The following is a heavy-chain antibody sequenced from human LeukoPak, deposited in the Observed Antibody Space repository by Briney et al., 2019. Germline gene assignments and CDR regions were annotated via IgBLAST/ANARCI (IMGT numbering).Heavy chain of an antibody. CDR1: GFTFSNYA. CDR2: ISYDGSNK. D-gene: IGHD1-26*01. CDR3: AKVGLEGGSYMFDF. J-gene: IGHJ4*02. V-gene: IGHV3-30*04. Sequence: GGSLRFSCAASGFTFSNYAIHWVRQAPGKGLEWVAVISYDGSNKYYADSVKGRFTISRDNSKSTLFIEMNSLRAEDTAIYYCAKVGLEGGSYMFDFWGQGTLVTVSS.